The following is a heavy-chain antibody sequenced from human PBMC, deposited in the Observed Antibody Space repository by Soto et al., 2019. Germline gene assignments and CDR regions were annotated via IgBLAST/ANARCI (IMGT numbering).Heavy chain of an antibody. CDR1: GGSISSSHW. CDR2: ISHSGTS. D-gene: IGHD3-9*01. Sequence: QVQLQESGPGLVKPSWTLSLTCAASGGSISSSHWWPWVRQSPGKGLEYIGEISHSGTSNSNPSLKSRVTLSVDKSKNHFSLTLTSVTAADTAVYYCARVVLTITRGAFDAWGQGTLVIVSS. J-gene: IGHJ3*01. V-gene: IGHV4-4*02. CDR3: ARVVLTITRGAFDA.